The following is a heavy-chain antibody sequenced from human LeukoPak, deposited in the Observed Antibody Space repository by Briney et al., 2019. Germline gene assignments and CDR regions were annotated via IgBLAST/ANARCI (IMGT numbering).Heavy chain of an antibody. CDR2: IRYDGSNK. D-gene: IGHD6-13*01. V-gene: IGHV3-30*02. J-gene: IGHJ4*02. Sequence: GGSLRLSCAASGFTFSSYGMHWVRQAPGKGLEWVAFIRYDGSNKYYADSVKGRFTISRDNSKNTLYVQMNSLRAEDTAVYYCARNLGASSGRYGDFDYWGQGTLVTVSS. CDR1: GFTFSSYG. CDR3: ARNLGASSGRYGDFDY.